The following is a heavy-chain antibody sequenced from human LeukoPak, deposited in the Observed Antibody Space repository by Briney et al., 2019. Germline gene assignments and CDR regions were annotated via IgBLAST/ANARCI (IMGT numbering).Heavy chain of an antibody. Sequence: ASVKVSCKASGYTFTGYYMHWVRQAPGQGLEWMGWINPNSGGTNYAQKFQGRVTMTRDTSISTAYMELSRLRSDDTAVYYCARTTVTGHYFDYWGQGTLVIVSS. D-gene: IGHD4-17*01. CDR2: INPNSGGT. CDR1: GYTFTGYY. V-gene: IGHV1-2*02. CDR3: ARTTVTGHYFDY. J-gene: IGHJ4*02.